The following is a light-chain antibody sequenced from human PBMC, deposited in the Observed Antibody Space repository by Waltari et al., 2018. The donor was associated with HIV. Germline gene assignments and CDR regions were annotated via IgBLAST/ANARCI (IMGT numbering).Light chain of an antibody. J-gene: IGKJ2*01. CDR3: QNYNSAPRT. V-gene: IGKV1-27*01. CDR1: EHVRNF. CDR2: AAS. Sequence: DIQMTHSPSSVSASVGDRVTITCRASEHVRNFFAWYQQKPGRVPSLLIYAASTLHSGVASRFSGTWSGTDFTLTIDSLQPEYVATYFCQNYNSAPRTFGPGTKLEI.